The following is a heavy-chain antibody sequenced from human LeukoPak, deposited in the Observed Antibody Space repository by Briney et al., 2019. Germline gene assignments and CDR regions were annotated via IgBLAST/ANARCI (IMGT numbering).Heavy chain of an antibody. V-gene: IGHV3-23*01. CDR1: RFTFNSYA. J-gene: IGHJ3*02. D-gene: IGHD1-26*01. CDR2: ISGSGGST. Sequence: GGSLRLSCAASRFTFNSYAMSWGRQAPGKGLEWVSAISGSGGSTYYADSVKGRFPISRDNSKNTLYLQMNSLRAEDTAVYYCAKALRRYSGSPSDAFDIWGQGAMVTVSS. CDR3: AKALRRYSGSPSDAFDI.